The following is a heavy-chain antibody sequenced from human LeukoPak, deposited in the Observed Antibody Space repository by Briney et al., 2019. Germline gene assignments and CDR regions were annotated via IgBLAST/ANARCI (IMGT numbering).Heavy chain of an antibody. D-gene: IGHD2-2*01. CDR1: GGSISSTAYY. CDR2: MYYSGNT. J-gene: IGHJ4*02. CDR3: ARQVSYSTSLLGYYFDY. V-gene: IGHV4-39*01. Sequence: SETLSLTCTVSGGSISSTAYYWGWIRQPPGKGLEWIGSMYYSGNTYYNPSLKSRVTMSVDTPKNQFSLKLTSVTAADTAMFYCARQVSYSTSLLGYYFDYWGQGILGTVSS.